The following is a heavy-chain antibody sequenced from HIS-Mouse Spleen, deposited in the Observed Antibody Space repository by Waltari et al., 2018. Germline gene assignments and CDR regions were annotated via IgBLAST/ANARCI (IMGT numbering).Heavy chain of an antibody. CDR1: GFTVSRYG. Sequence: QVQLVESGGGVVRPGRSLRLTCEASGFTVSRYGMHRVRQAPGKGLEWVAVISYDGSNKYYADSVKGRFTISRDNSKNTLYLQMNSLRAEDSAVYYCAKDKHHAFDYWGQGTLVTVSS. J-gene: IGHJ4*02. V-gene: IGHV3-30*18. CDR3: AKDKHHAFDY. CDR2: ISYDGSNK.